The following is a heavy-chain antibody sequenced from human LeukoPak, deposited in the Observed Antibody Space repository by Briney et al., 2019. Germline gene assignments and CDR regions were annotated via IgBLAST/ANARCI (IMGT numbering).Heavy chain of an antibody. Sequence: GGSLRLSCAAAGFTFSSSAMSWVRQAPGKGLEWVSAISNNGGYTYYADSVQGRFTISRDNSKSTLCLQTNSLKAEDTAVYYCAKQLGYCSDGSCYFPYWGQGTLVTVSS. D-gene: IGHD2-15*01. J-gene: IGHJ4*02. CDR1: GFTFSSSA. CDR3: AKQLGYCSDGSCYFPY. CDR2: ISNNGGYT. V-gene: IGHV3-23*01.